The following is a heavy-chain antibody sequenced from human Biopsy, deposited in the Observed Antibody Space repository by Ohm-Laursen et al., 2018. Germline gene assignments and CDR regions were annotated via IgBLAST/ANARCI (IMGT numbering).Heavy chain of an antibody. CDR2: ITPTGVT. V-gene: IGHV4-4*07. Sequence: SQTLSPTCPVSGGSIDFKYWTWIRQSADKGLKWIGRITPTGVTHYNPSLESRVTMSLDTSKKLFSLKLSSVTAADTAMYYCARELMEYYDSSGYFDHWGQGSLVTVSS. CDR1: GGSIDFKY. D-gene: IGHD3-22*01. CDR3: ARELMEYYDSSGYFDH. J-gene: IGHJ4*02.